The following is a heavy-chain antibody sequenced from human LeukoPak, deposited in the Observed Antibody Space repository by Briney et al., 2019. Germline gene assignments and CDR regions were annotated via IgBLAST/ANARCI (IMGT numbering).Heavy chain of an antibody. CDR1: GFTFSSYS. CDR2: ISSSSSYI. Sequence: GGSLRLSCAASGFTFSSYSMNWVRQAPGKGLEWVSSISSSSSYIYYADSVRGRFTISRDNAKNSLYLQMNSLRAEDTAVYYCVRGRSWYYDSSGYYLDYWGQGALVTVSS. J-gene: IGHJ4*02. D-gene: IGHD3-22*01. CDR3: VRGRSWYYDSSGYYLDY. V-gene: IGHV3-21*01.